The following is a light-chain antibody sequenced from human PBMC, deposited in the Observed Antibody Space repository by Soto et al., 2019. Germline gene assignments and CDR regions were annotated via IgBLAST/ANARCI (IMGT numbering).Light chain of an antibody. J-gene: IGKJ4*01. CDR2: RAS. CDR1: QSVLYSSNNKNY. V-gene: IGKV4-1*01. Sequence: IVTTQSPDSLAVSLGDRSTINCKSSQSVLYSSNNKNYLAWYQQKPGQPPKLLIYRASTRESGVPDRFGGSGSGTDFTLTISSLQAEDVAVYYCQQYYSSPLTFGGGTKVDIK. CDR3: QQYYSSPLT.